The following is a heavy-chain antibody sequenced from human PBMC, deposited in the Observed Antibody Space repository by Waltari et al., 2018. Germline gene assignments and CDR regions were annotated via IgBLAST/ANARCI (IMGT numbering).Heavy chain of an antibody. CDR1: GGTFSSYA. D-gene: IGHD2-2*01. Sequence: QVQLVQSGAEVKKPGSSVKVSCKASGGTFSSYAISWVRQAPGQGLEWMGRIIPIFGKANDAQKLQGRGTITAEKSTSTGYMELSSLRSEDTAVYYCARDRAIRDAFDIWGQGTMVTVSS. CDR2: IIPIFGKA. CDR3: ARDRAIRDAFDI. V-gene: IGHV1-69*04. J-gene: IGHJ3*02.